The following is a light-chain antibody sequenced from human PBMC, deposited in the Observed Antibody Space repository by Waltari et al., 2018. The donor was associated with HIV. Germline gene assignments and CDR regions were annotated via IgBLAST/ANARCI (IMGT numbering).Light chain of an antibody. Sequence: EIVMTQSPLSLPVTPGEPASIPCRASQSLVHSNGYYYLDWYLQKPGQSPQLLIYLGSYRASGVPDRFSGSGSGTDFTLEISRVEPEDVGVYYCMQALQTRSFGGGTKVEIK. CDR3: MQALQTRS. J-gene: IGKJ4*01. CDR1: QSLVHSNGYYY. V-gene: IGKV2-28*01. CDR2: LGS.